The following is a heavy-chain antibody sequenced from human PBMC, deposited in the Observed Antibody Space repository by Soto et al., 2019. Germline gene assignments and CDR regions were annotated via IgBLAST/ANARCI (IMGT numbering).Heavy chain of an antibody. J-gene: IGHJ3*02. CDR2: IKQDGSEK. D-gene: IGHD2-2*01. CDR3: ARAADYCSSTSCYDAFDI. Sequence: GVSLRLSCAASGFTFSSYWMSWVRQAPGKGLEWVANIKQDGSEKYYVDSVKGRFTISRDNAKNSLYLQMNSLRAEDTAVYYCARAADYCSSTSCYDAFDIWGQGTMVTVSS. V-gene: IGHV3-7*01. CDR1: GFTFSSYW.